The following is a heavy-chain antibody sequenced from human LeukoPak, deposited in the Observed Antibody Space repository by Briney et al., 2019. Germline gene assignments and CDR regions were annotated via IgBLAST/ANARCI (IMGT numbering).Heavy chain of an antibody. V-gene: IGHV4-59*12. J-gene: IGHJ3*02. CDR1: GGSISSYY. CDR2: IYHSGST. Sequence: SETLSLTCTVSGGSISSYYWSWIRQPPGKGLEWIGYIYHSGSTYYNPSLKSRVTISVDRSKNQFSLKLTSVTAADTAVYYCARTFYSTAFDIWGQGTMVTVSS. D-gene: IGHD2-21*01. CDR3: ARTFYSTAFDI.